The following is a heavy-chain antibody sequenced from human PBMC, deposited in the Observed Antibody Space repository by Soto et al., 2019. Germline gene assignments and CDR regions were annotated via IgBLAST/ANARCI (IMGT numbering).Heavy chain of an antibody. D-gene: IGHD2-15*01. J-gene: IGHJ5*02. Sequence: LSLTYTVSGGSISSRGYYWSWVRQHAGGGLEWIAYMYFSGSTYYNPSLMSQVTISVDTSTNQFSLKLSSVTAADTAVDDCARADIVVVVTATGPFDRYNWFAPWGHGTLVTVSS. CDR2: MYFSGST. CDR1: GGSISSRGYY. CDR3: ARADIVVVVTATGPFDRYNWFAP. V-gene: IGHV4-31*01.